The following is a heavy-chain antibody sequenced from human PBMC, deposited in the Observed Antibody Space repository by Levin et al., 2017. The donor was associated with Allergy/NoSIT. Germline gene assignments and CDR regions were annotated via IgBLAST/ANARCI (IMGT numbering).Heavy chain of an antibody. CDR1: GFTFSNYW. CDR3: AREYSGSWEY. D-gene: IGHD3-10*01. V-gene: IGHV3-7*04. CDR2: IKKDGSDK. Sequence: PGGSLRLSCTASGFTFSNYWMTWVRQAPGKGLEWVANIKKDGSDKYYVDSVKGRFTISRDNAKNSLYLQMTSLRAEDTAVYYCAREYSGSWEYWGQGTLVTVSS. J-gene: IGHJ4*02.